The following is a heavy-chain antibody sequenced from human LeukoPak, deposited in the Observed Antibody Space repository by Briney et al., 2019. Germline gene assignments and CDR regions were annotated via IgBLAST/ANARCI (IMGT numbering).Heavy chain of an antibody. Sequence: PSETLSLTCTVSGGSISSHYWSWIRQPPGKGLEWIGYIYYSGSTNYNPSLKSRVTISVDTSMNQFSLKLSSVTAADTAVYYCARAQEGYYDFWSGYLRNWFDPWGQGTLVTVSS. J-gene: IGHJ5*02. D-gene: IGHD3-3*01. CDR1: GGSISSHY. CDR3: ARAQEGYYDFWSGYLRNWFDP. CDR2: IYYSGST. V-gene: IGHV4-59*11.